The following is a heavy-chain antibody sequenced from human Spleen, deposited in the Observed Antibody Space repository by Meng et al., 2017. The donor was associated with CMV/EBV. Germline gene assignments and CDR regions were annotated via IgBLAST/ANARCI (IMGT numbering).Heavy chain of an antibody. CDR1: GASISSGGFS. CDR2: IYSDGRT. CDR3: ARGGYTSGSGWFAP. J-gene: IGHJ5*02. D-gene: IGHD1-1*01. V-gene: IGHV4-31*02. Sequence: SGASISSGGFSWNWIRQHAEKGLEWIGYIYSDGRTYYNPYLKSRLAISLDTPKNQFSLNLTSVTAADTAVYYCARGGYTSGSGWFAPWGQGTLVTVSS.